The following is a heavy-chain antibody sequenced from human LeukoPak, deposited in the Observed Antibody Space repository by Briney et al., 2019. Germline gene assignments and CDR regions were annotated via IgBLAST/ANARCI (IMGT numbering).Heavy chain of an antibody. V-gene: IGHV1-8*02. CDR2: MNPNSVNT. J-gene: IGHJ6*03. CDR3: ARGPSEYSSGWYYYYYYMDV. D-gene: IGHD6-19*01. Sequence: ASVNVSCTASGYTFTSYVISCVRQSTGHGLEWMGWMNPNSVNTGYAQKCQGRVTMTRNTCISTAYMEMSRMRFADTAVYYCARGPSEYSSGWYYYYYYMDVWGKGTTVTISS. CDR1: GYTFTSYV.